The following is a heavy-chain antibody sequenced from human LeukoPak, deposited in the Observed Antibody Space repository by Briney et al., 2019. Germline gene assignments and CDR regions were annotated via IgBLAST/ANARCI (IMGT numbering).Heavy chain of an antibody. D-gene: IGHD1-26*01. CDR2: IYHSGNT. J-gene: IGHJ4*02. CDR3: ARDSTIVGATPFDY. CDR1: GYSISTSYY. V-gene: IGHV4-38-2*02. Sequence: PSETLSLTCTVSGYSISTSYYWGWIRQPPGKGLEWIGSIYHSGNTYYNPSLKSRVTISVDTSKNQFSLKLSSVTAADTAVYYCARDSTIVGATPFDYWGQGTLVTVSS.